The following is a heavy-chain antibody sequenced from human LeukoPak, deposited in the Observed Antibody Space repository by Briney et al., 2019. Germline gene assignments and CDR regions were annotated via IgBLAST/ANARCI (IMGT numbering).Heavy chain of an antibody. Sequence: PGGSLRLSCAASGFTFSSHAMSWVRQAPGKGLEWVSGVSSSGATTYYADSVKGRFTISRDKSKSSLYLLMNNLRAEDTAVYYCAKVTLGYSYGPPHSWGQGTLVIVSA. J-gene: IGHJ4*02. D-gene: IGHD5-18*01. CDR1: GFTFSSHA. CDR2: VSSSGATT. CDR3: AKVTLGYSYGPPHS. V-gene: IGHV3-23*01.